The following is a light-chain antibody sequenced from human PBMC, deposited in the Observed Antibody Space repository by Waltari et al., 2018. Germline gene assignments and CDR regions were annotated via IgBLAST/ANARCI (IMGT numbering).Light chain of an antibody. Sequence: DTQLTQAPSSLSASIEDRLITTCRASENIANYVSWYRQKPGTAPELLIYRISSLQSGVPSRFSGGGSGTDFTLTISRLQPEDFATYICQQSYSRPPTFGQGTKVEIK. CDR3: QQSYSRPPT. CDR2: RIS. J-gene: IGKJ2*01. V-gene: IGKV1-39*01. CDR1: ENIANY.